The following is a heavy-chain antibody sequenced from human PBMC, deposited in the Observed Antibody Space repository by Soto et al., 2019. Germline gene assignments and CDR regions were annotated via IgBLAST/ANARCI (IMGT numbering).Heavy chain of an antibody. CDR3: ASGGRGGSKSYNWFDP. CDR1: GFPFSIYG. CDR2: IWYDGSNK. D-gene: IGHD3-16*01. J-gene: IGHJ5*02. V-gene: IGHV3-33*01. Sequence: PGGSLRLSCAASGFPFSIYGMHLVRQSPGKGLEWVAVIWYDGSNKYYADSVKGRFTISRDNSKNTLYLQMNSLRAEDTAVYYCASGGRGGSKSYNWFDPWGQGTLVTVSS.